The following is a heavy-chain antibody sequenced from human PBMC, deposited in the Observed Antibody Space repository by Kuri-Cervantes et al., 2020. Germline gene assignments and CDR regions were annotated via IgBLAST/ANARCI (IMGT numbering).Heavy chain of an antibody. V-gene: IGHV5-51*01. CDR3: ARSLMTEVVTAILGYYFDY. J-gene: IGHJ4*02. D-gene: IGHD2-21*02. CDR1: GYSFTGDG. CDR2: IYPGDSDT. Sequence: GGSLRLSCKGSGYSFTGDGGGGVRQMPGKGLEWMGIIYPGDSDTRYSPSFQGQVTISADKSISTAYLQWSSLKASDTAMYYCARSLMTEVVTAILGYYFDYWGQGTLVTVSS.